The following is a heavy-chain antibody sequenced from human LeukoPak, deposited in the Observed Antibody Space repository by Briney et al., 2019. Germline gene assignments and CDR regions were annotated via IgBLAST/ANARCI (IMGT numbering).Heavy chain of an antibody. J-gene: IGHJ4*02. Sequence: GGSLRLSCAASGFTFSNAWMSWVRQAPGKGLEWVANIKQDGSEKYYVDSVKGRFTICRDNAKNSLYLQMNRLRAEDTAVYYCARVEKCQLLPFWDYWGQGTLVTVSS. CDR1: GFTFSNAW. D-gene: IGHD2-2*01. V-gene: IGHV3-7*01. CDR2: IKQDGSEK. CDR3: ARVEKCQLLPFWDY.